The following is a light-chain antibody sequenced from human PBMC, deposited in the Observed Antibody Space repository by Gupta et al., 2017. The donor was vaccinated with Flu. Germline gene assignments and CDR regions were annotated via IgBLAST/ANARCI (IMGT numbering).Light chain of an antibody. J-gene: IGLJ1*01. Sequence: SIVTSCTGNRRGVGGDDYVSGNQQPSGKAPELMIYEVSNLPAGVSNRFSGSKAGTTASLTISGLQVEDEADYYCSSYTSRSTHVFGTGTKVTVL. CDR3: SSYTSRSTHV. CDR1: RRGVGGDDY. CDR2: EVS. V-gene: IGLV2-14*01.